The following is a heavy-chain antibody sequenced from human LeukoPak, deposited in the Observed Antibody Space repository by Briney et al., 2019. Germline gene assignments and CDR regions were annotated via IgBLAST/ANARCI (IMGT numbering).Heavy chain of an antibody. Sequence: GGSLRLSCVASGFTYNSYTMSWVRQAPGKGLEWVSAIGGSGDDTYYADSVKGRFTISRENSKNTVYLQMNSLRAEDTAVYYCARDGITGYYYGYYFDYWGQGTLVTVSS. J-gene: IGHJ4*02. D-gene: IGHD5-18*01. CDR1: GFTYNSYT. V-gene: IGHV3-23*01. CDR2: IGGSGDDT. CDR3: ARDGITGYYYGYYFDY.